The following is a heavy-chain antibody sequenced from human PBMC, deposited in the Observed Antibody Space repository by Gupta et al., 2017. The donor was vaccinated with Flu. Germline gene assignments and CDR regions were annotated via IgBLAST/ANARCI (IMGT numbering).Heavy chain of an antibody. CDR2: IYPGDSDT. V-gene: IGHV5-51*03. J-gene: IGHJ4*02. CDR3: ARENPKYLGALDF. Sequence: EVQLVQSGAEMKKPGESLKISCEGSAYSFSKFWVAWVRQMPGKGLEWMGIIYPGDSDTRYNPSFEGHVTFSADKSINTVYLQWTSLKASDTAIYYCARENPKYLGALDFWGPGTLVTVSS. CDR1: AYSFSKFW. D-gene: IGHD3-16*01.